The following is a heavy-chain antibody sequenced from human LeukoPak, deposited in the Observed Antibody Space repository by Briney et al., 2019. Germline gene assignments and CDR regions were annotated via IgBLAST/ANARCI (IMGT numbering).Heavy chain of an antibody. CDR1: GGSISSYY. CDR3: ARVYYYDSSGYYRGLYYYGMDV. V-gene: IGHV4-59*01. D-gene: IGHD3-22*01. CDR2: IYYSGST. J-gene: IGHJ6*02. Sequence: SETLSLTCTVSGGSISSYYWSWIRQPPGKGLEWIGYIYYSGSTNYNLSLKSRVTISVDTSKNQFSLKLSSVTAADTAVYYCARVYYYDSSGYYRGLYYYGMDVWGQGTTVTVSS.